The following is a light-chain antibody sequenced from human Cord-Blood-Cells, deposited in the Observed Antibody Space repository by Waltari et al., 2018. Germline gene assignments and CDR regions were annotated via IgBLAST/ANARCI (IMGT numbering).Light chain of an antibody. CDR2: DAS. J-gene: IGKJ5*01. V-gene: IGKV3-11*01. CDR3: QRRSNWPPVT. CDR1: QSVSSY. Sequence: EFVSTQSPANQSFSPGARATLPCRASQSVSSYLAWYQQKPGQAPWILIYDASNRATGIPARFSGSGSGTDFTLTISSLEPEDFAGDYCQRRSNWPPVTFGQGTRLEIK.